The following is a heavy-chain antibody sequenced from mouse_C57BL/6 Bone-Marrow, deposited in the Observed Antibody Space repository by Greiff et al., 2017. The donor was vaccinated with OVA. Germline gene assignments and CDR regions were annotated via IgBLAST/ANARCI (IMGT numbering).Heavy chain of an antibody. CDR3: ARDITTVVGRTWFAY. J-gene: IGHJ3*01. CDR1: GYSITSGYY. CDR2: ISYDGSN. V-gene: IGHV3-6*01. Sequence: EVQLVESGPGLVKPSQSLSLTCSVTGYSITSGYYWNWIRQFPGNKLEWMGYISYDGSNNYNPSLKNRISITRDTSKNQFFLKLNSVTTEDTATYYCARDITTVVGRTWFAYWGQGTLVTVSA. D-gene: IGHD1-1*01.